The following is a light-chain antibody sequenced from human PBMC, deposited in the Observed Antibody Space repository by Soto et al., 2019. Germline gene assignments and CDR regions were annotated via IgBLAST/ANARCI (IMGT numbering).Light chain of an antibody. CDR1: SSNIGRSD. CDR3: AAWDDTLGGL. CDR2: KNN. J-gene: IGLJ7*01. Sequence: QSVLTQPPSASGTPGQRVTISCSGSSSNIGRSDVYWYQQLPGTAPKLLIYKNNQRPSGVPDRFSASKSGTSASLAISGLRSEDEADYFCAAWDDTLGGLFGGGTQLTVL. V-gene: IGLV1-47*01.